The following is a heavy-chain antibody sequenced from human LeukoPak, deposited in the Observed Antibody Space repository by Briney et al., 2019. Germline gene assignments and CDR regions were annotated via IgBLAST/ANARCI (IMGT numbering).Heavy chain of an antibody. CDR2: INHSGST. J-gene: IGHJ6*02. D-gene: IGHD3-3*01. CDR3: ARGHLASGRLLEWLSGYYYYYGMDV. V-gene: IGHV4-34*01. Sequence: ASETLSLTCAVYGGSFSGYYWSWIRQPPGKGLEWIGEINHSGSTNYNPSLKSRVTISVDTSKNQFSLKLSSVTAADTAVYYCARGHLASGRLLEWLSGYYYYYGMDVWGQGTTVTVSS. CDR1: GGSFSGYY.